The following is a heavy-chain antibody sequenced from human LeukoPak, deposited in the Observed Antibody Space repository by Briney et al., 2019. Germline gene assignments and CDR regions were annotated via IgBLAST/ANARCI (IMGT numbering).Heavy chain of an antibody. V-gene: IGHV3-21*01. CDR1: GFTFSSYA. Sequence: GGSLRLSCAASGFTFSSYAMSWVRQAPGKGLEWVSFISGRSNYIYYADSVRGRFTISRDNAKNSLYLQMNSLRAEDTAVYYCAELGITMIGGVWGKGTTVTISS. CDR3: AELGITMIGGV. D-gene: IGHD3-10*02. J-gene: IGHJ6*04. CDR2: ISGRSNYI.